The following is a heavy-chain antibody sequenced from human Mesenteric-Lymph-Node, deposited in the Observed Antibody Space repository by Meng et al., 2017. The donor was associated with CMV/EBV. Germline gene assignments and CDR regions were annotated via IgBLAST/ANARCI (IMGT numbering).Heavy chain of an antibody. CDR1: GFTFSSYW. CDR2: IKQDGSEK. J-gene: IGHJ6*02. CDR3: ARDRGGDCSSTSCYLNGMDV. V-gene: IGHV3-7*01. D-gene: IGHD2-2*01. Sequence: GESLKISCAASGFTFSSYWMSWVRQAPGKGLEWVANIKQDGSEKYYVDSVKGRFTISRDNAKNSLYLQMNSLRAEDTAVYYCARDRGGDCSSTSCYLNGMDVWGQGTTVTVSS.